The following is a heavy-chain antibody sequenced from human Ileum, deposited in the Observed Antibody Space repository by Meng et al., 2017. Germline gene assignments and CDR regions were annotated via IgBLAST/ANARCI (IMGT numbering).Heavy chain of an antibody. CDR2: GST. CDR1: GASVSSNNDG. Sequence: QIQLPELGPGRVRPSESPSPTCTCSGASVSSNNDGWGWIRQPPGKGLEWIGYGSTNHNPSLKSRVTISVDTSKNQFFLTLNSVTAADTAIYYCARDHWGSLDYWGQGILVTVSS. V-gene: IGHV4-61*01. D-gene: IGHD7-27*01. J-gene: IGHJ4*02. CDR3: ARDHWGSLDY.